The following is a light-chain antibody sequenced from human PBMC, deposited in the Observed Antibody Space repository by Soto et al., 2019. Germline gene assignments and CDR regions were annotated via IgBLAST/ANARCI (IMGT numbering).Light chain of an antibody. J-gene: IGKJ1*01. V-gene: IGKV1-5*03. Sequence: DIQMTQSPSTLSASVGDRVTITCRASQSISSWLAWYQQKPGKAPKLLLYKAPSLESGVPSRFSGSGSGTEFSLTISSLHPDDFATYYCQQYNSYSPWTSGQGTKVEIK. CDR1: QSISSW. CDR2: KAP. CDR3: QQYNSYSPWT.